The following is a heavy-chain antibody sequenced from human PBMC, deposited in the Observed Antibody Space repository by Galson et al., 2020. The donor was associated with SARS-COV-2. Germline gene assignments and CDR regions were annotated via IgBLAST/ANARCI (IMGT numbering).Heavy chain of an antibody. CDR3: ARSGSGSYSSYFYY. Sequence: GGSLRLSCAASGFTFSSYAMHWVRQAPGKGLEWVAVISYDGSNKYYADSVKGRFTISRDNSKNTLYLQMNSLRAEDTAVYYCARSGSGSYSSYFYYWGQGTLVTVSS. D-gene: IGHD1-26*01. J-gene: IGHJ4*02. CDR2: ISYDGSNK. CDR1: GFTFSSYA. V-gene: IGHV3-30*04.